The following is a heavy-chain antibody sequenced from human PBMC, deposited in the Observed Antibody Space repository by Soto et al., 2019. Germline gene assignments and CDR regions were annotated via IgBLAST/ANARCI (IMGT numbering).Heavy chain of an antibody. Sequence: QVQLVESGGGVVQPGRSLRLSCAASGFTFSRYGMHWVRQAPGKGLEWLAFTSYDGSNKFYADSVKGRFTISRDNSENTLYLQMNGLRVEDTAMYYCAKEDLFHPVDYWGQGTLVTVSS. CDR3: AKEDLFHPVDY. CDR2: TSYDGSNK. CDR1: GFTFSRYG. V-gene: IGHV3-30*18. J-gene: IGHJ4*02. D-gene: IGHD3-10*01.